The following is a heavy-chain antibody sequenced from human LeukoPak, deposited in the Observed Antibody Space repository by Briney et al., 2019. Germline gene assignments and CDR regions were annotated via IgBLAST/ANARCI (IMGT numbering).Heavy chain of an antibody. CDR1: GFTFSSYA. CDR2: ISVIGGST. CDR3: AAAYFGMDQYYYGMDV. Sequence: PGGSLRLSCAASGFTFSSYAMSWVRQPPGKGLEWVSSISVIGGSTYYADSVRGQFTISRDNSKNTLYLQMNSLRAEDTGVYHCAAAYFGMDQYYYGMDVWGQGTTVTVSS. J-gene: IGHJ6*02. V-gene: IGHV3-23*01. D-gene: IGHD3-16*01.